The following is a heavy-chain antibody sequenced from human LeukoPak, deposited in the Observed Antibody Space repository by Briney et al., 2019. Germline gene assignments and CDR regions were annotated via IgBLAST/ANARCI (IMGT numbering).Heavy chain of an antibody. CDR2: IGKDGSWI. V-gene: IGHV3-7*01. Sequence: GESLRLSCTASGFSLSGYWMSWVRQAPGQGLEWVANIGKDGSWIHYADSVKGRFTISRDNAKNSLSLQMNSLRADDTAIYYCARDLDFYATDYWGQGTLVTVSS. CDR3: ARDLDFYATDY. CDR1: GFSLSGYW. J-gene: IGHJ4*02. D-gene: IGHD2/OR15-2a*01.